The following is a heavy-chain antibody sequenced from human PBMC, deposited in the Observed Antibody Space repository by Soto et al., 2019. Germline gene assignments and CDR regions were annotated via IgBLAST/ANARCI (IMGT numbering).Heavy chain of an antibody. J-gene: IGHJ1*01. CDR2: TSYDGSDK. CDR1: GFTFRSYV. CDR3: ARRGTTGGLDV. V-gene: IGHV3-30*19. Sequence: QVQLVESGGGVVQPGTSLRVSCVGSGFTFRSYVIHWVRQAPGKGLEWVALTSYDGSDKYYGDSVRGRFTISRDNSRNTVDLQMDSLRLDDTDFYSRARRGTTGGLDVWGQGTLVSVSS. D-gene: IGHD3-16*01.